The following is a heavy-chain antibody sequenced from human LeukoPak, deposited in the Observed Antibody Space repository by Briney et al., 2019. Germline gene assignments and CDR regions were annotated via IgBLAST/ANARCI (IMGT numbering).Heavy chain of an antibody. D-gene: IGHD4-17*01. CDR3: ARAGTVTTIPPNY. CDR2: ISSNGGST. CDR1: GFTFSGYA. Sequence: PGGSLRLSCAASGFTFSGYAMHWVRQAPGKGLEYVSAISSNGGSTYYANSVKGRFTISRDNSKNTLYLQMGSLRAEDMAVYYCARAGTVTTIPPNYWGQGTLVTVSS. V-gene: IGHV3-64*01. J-gene: IGHJ4*02.